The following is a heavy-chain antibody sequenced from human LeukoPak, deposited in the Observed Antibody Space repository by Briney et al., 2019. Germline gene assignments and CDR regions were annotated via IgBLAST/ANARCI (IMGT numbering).Heavy chain of an antibody. CDR2: ISSSSTYI. V-gene: IGHV3-21*01. Sequence: GGSLRLSCAASGFTFGSYSMNWVRQAPGKGLEWVSSISSSSTYIYYADSVKGRFTISRDNAKNSLYLQMNSLRAEDTAVYYCVRGGGPDYGDYTFDYWGQGTLVTVSS. CDR1: GFTFGSYS. CDR3: VRGGGPDYGDYTFDY. D-gene: IGHD4-17*01. J-gene: IGHJ4*02.